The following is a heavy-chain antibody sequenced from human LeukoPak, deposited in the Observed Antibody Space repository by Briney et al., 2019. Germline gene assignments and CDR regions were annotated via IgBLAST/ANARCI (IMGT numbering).Heavy chain of an antibody. CDR2: INPNSGGT. D-gene: IGHD1-26*01. CDR1: GYTFTGYY. CDR3: AIIGSKVLNWFDP. J-gene: IGHJ5*02. Sequence: GASVKVSCKASGYTFTGYYMHWVRQAPGQGLEWMEWINPNSGGTNYAQKFQGRVTMTRDTSISTAYMELSRLRSDDAAVYYCAIIGSKVLNWFDPWGQGTLVTVSS. V-gene: IGHV1-2*02.